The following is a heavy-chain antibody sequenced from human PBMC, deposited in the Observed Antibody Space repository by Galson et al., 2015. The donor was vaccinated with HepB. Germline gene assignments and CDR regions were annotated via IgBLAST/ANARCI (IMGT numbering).Heavy chain of an antibody. D-gene: IGHD3-3*01. J-gene: IGHJ4*02. CDR3: AKDRGFLEPHEY. V-gene: IGHV3-23*01. CDR2: ISGSGGST. Sequence: SLRLSCAASGFTFSSYALSWVRQAPGKRLEWVSTISGSGGSTYYADSVKGRFTISRDNSKNTLYLQMNSLRADDTALYYCAKDRGFLEPHEYWGQGSLVTVSS. CDR1: GFTFSSYA.